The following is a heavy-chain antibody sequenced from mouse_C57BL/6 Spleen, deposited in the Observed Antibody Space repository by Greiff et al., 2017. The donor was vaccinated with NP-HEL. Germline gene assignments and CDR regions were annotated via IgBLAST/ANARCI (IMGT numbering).Heavy chain of an antibody. J-gene: IGHJ2*01. CDR1: GYTFTSYW. D-gene: IGHD1-1*01. CDR3: AIELGGYGSTHFDY. Sequence: QVQLQQPGAELVKPGASVKVSCKASGYTFTSYWMHWVKQRPGQGLEWIGRIHPSDSDTNYNQKFKGKATLTVDKSSSTAYMQLSSLTSEDSAVYYCAIELGGYGSTHFDYWGQGTTLTVSS. CDR2: IHPSDSDT. V-gene: IGHV1-74*01.